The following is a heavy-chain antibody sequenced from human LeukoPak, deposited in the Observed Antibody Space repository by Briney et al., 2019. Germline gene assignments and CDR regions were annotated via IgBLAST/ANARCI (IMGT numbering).Heavy chain of an antibody. CDR1: GYTFTTYA. V-gene: IGHV1-3*01. Sequence: ASVKVSCKASGYTFTTYAMHWVRQAPGQRLEWMGWINAGNGNTKYSQRFQGRVTITRDTSASTAYMELRSLRSDDTAVYYCATQWLGGWVDYWGQGTLVTVSS. CDR3: ATQWLGGWVDY. J-gene: IGHJ4*02. D-gene: IGHD6-19*01. CDR2: INAGNGNT.